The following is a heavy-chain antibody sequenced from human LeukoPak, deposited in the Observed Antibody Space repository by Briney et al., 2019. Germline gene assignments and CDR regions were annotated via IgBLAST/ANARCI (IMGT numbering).Heavy chain of an antibody. CDR1: GYSFTSYW. V-gene: IGHV5-51*01. D-gene: IGHD3-16*02. CDR2: IYPGDSDT. J-gene: IGHJ3*02. CDR3: AKLYDDAFDI. Sequence: GLSLKISCPGSGYSFTSYWIGWVRQVPGKGLEWMGIIYPGDSDTRYSPSFQGQVTISADKSISTAYLQWSSLKASDTATYYCAKLYDDAFDIWGQGTMVTVSS.